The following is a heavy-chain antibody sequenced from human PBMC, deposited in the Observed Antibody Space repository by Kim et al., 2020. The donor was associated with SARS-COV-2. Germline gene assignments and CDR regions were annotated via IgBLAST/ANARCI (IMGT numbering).Heavy chain of an antibody. V-gene: IGHV4-34*01. J-gene: IGHJ4*02. Sequence: SETLSLTCAVYGGSFSGYYWSWIRQPPGKGLEWIWEINHSVSTNYNPSLKSRVTISVDTSKNQFSLKLSSVTAADPAVYYCARGQNRGASYYGSGRRVSQFDYWGQGTLVTVSS. CDR1: GGSFSGYY. D-gene: IGHD3-10*01. CDR3: ARGQNRGASYYGSGRRVSQFDY. CDR2: INHSVST.